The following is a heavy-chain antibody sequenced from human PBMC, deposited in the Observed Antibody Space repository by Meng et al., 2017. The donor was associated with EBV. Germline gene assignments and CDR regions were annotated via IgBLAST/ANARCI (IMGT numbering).Heavy chain of an antibody. D-gene: IGHD3-10*01. V-gene: IGHV1-8*01. CDR3: ARDVYGSGTYRSDP. CDR1: GYTFTRYD. J-gene: IGHJ5*02. CDR2: MNPDSGDT. Sequence: QVQLGHSGAEVKKPGASVKVSCKASGYTFTRYDINWVRQAPGQGLEWMGWMNPDSGDTGYAQKFQGRVTMTRDTSINAAYMDLSNLKSEDTALYYCARDVYGSGTYRSDPWGQGTLVTVSS.